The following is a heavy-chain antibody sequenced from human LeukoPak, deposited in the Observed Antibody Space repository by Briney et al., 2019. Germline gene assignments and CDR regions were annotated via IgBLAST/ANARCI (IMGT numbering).Heavy chain of an antibody. CDR2: IWYDGSNK. V-gene: IGHV3-30*02. J-gene: IGHJ4*02. CDR1: GFTFSSYG. Sequence: GGSLRLSCAASGFTFSSYGMHWVRQAPGKGLEWVAVIWYDGSNKYYADSVKGRFTISRDNSKNTLYLQMNSLRAEDTAVYYCAKAWNYGSGSYYNSEDYFDYWGQGTLVTVSS. CDR3: AKAWNYGSGSYYNSEDYFDY. D-gene: IGHD3-10*01.